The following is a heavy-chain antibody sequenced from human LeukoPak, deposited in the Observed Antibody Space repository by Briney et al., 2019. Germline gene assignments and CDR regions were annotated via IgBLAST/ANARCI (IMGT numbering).Heavy chain of an antibody. CDR3: ARDGGYDFWSGYYQDY. CDR2: ISSSSSYI. D-gene: IGHD3-3*01. J-gene: IGHJ4*02. Sequence: GGSLRLSCAASGFTFSSYGMHWVRQAPGKGLEWVSSISSSSSYIYYADSVKGRFTISRDNAKNSLYLQMNSLRAEDTAVYYCARDGGYDFWSGYYQDYWGQGTLVTVSS. V-gene: IGHV3-21*01. CDR1: GFTFSSYG.